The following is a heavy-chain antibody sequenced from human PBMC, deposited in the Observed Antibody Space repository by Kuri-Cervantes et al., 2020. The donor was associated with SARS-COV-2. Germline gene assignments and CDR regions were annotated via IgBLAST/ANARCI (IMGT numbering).Heavy chain of an antibody. V-gene: IGHV4-39*01. D-gene: IGHD2-2*01. CDR1: GDSISRSTYY. J-gene: IGHJ3*02. CDR2: IYHSGST. CDR3: ARQDLHDCSSTSCSFDAFDI. Sequence: ESLKISCTFSGDSISRSTYYWGWIRQPPGKGLEWIGSIYHSGSTYYNPSLKSRVTISVDTSKNQFSLKLSSVTAADTAVYYCARQDLHDCSSTSCSFDAFDIWGQGAMVTVSS.